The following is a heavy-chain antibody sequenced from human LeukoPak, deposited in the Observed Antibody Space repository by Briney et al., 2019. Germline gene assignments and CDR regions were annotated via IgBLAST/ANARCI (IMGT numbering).Heavy chain of an antibody. Sequence: GGSLRLSCAASGFIFSTYGMHWVRQAPGKGLEWVAFDRFDGINKYYADSVKGRFTISRDNSKNTLYLQMNSLRAEDTAVYYCAKGGLRYFDPVGYFDYWGQGTLVTVSS. CDR3: AKGGLRYFDPVGYFDY. CDR1: GFIFSTYG. J-gene: IGHJ4*02. V-gene: IGHV3-30*02. CDR2: DRFDGINK. D-gene: IGHD3-9*01.